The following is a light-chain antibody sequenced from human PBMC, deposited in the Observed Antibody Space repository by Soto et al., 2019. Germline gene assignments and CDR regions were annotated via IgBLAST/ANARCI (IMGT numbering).Light chain of an antibody. CDR2: WSS. Sequence: EIVMTQSPDSLAVSLGERATINCKSSQSVLYSSNNENYLAWYQQKPGQSPKLLIHWSSTRKSGVPDRFSGSGSGTDFTFTISSLQAEDVAVYFCQQYYSTPYNFGQGTKLEIK. V-gene: IGKV4-1*01. CDR1: QSVLYSSNNENY. J-gene: IGKJ2*01. CDR3: QQYYSTPYN.